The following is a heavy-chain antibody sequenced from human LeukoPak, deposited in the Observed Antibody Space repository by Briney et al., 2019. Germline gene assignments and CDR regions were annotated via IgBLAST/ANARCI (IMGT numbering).Heavy chain of an antibody. CDR2: INPNSGGT. J-gene: IGHJ4*02. V-gene: IGHV1-2*02. Sequence: GASVKVSCKASGYTFTGYYMHWVRQAPGQGREWMGLINPNSGGTNYAQKFQGRVTMTRDTSISTAYMELSRLRSDDTAVYYCASGPYFSYDSSVFDYWGQGTLVTVSS. D-gene: IGHD3-22*01. CDR3: ASGPYFSYDSSVFDY. CDR1: GYTFTGYY.